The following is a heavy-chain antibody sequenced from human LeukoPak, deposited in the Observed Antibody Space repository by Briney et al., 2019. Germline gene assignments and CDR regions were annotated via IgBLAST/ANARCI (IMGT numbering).Heavy chain of an antibody. CDR1: GYTFTGYY. CDR3: ARDRGHSGYGLDAFDI. CDR2: INPNSGGT. Sequence: GASVKVSCKASGYTFTGYYMHWVRQAPGQGLEWMGWINPNSGGTNYAQKFQGWVTMTRDTSISTAYMELSRLRSDDTAVYYCARDRGHSGYGLDAFDIWGQGTMVTVSS. D-gene: IGHD5-12*01. J-gene: IGHJ3*02. V-gene: IGHV1-2*04.